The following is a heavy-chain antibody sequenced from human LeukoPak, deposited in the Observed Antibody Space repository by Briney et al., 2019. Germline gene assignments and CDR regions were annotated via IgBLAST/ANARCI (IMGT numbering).Heavy chain of an antibody. D-gene: IGHD3-16*02. CDR3: ARHIGGGIEDMDV. CDR1: GGPIDRSIYY. J-gene: IGHJ6*03. CDR2: IFYSGET. Sequence: SETLSLTCTVSGGPIDRSIYYWGWIRQPPGKGLEWIGSIFYSGETEYNPSLKSRVAMSLDTSKNEFSLKMTSVTAADTAVYYCARHIGGGIEDMDVWGKGTKVTVSS. V-gene: IGHV4-39*01.